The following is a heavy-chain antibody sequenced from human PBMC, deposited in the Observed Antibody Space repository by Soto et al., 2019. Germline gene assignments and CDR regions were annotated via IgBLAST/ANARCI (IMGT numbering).Heavy chain of an antibody. CDR1: GDSISSSTYS. CDR3: ASSDILDTNWFDP. V-gene: IGHV4-39*07. J-gene: IGHJ5*02. CDR2: IYYSGKT. Sequence: PSETLSLTCTVSGDSISSSTYSWGWIRQPPGKGLEYIGTIYYSGKTYYNWSLESRVTMSLDTSKNQFSLRLTSVTAADTAVYYCASSDILDTNWFDPWGQGTLVTVSS. D-gene: IGHD3-9*01.